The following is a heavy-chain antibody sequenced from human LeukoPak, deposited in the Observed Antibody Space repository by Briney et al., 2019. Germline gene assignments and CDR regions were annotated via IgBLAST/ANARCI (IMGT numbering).Heavy chain of an antibody. CDR3: ARDRGGYSYDYIRGHAFDI. V-gene: IGHV1-18*01. J-gene: IGHJ3*02. CDR2: ISTYNGKT. CDR1: GYTLSSYS. D-gene: IGHD5-18*01. Sequence: AAVKVSCKASGYTLSSYSITWMRQAPGQGREWMGWISTYNGKTNFAEKFQGRVTMTTDTSTSIVYMELRSLRSDDTAVYFCARDRGGYSYDYIRGHAFDIWGQGTKVTVSS.